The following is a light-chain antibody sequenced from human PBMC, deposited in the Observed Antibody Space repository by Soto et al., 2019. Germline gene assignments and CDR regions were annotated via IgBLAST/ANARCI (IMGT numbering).Light chain of an antibody. Sequence: IVLTQSPGTLSLSPGDGATLSCRASQRVSSRYLAWYQQKPGQAPRLLIYGASDRTTGTPDRFSGSGSGTDFTLTIGRLEPEDFAMYYCQQYSDSPQTFGQGTKVDIK. J-gene: IGKJ1*01. CDR3: QQYSDSPQT. V-gene: IGKV3-20*01. CDR1: QRVSSRY. CDR2: GAS.